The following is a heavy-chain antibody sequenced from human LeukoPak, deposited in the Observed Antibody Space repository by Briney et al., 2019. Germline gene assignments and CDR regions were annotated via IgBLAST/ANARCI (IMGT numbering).Heavy chain of an antibody. CDR2: IYPGDSDT. J-gene: IGHJ4*02. V-gene: IGHV5-51*01. Sequence: PGESLKISCKGSGYSFTTEWIGWVRQMPGKGLEWMGIIYPGDSDTRYSPSFQGQVTISVDKYISTAYLQWSSLKASDTAMYYCARSWVAGYGTVLDYWGQGTLVSVSS. CDR3: ARSWVAGYGTVLDY. CDR1: GYSFTTEW. D-gene: IGHD6-19*01.